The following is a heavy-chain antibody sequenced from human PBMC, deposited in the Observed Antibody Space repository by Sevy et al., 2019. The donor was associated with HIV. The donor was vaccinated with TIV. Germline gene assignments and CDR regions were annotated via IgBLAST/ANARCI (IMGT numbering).Heavy chain of an antibody. CDR1: GFTLSDYY. CDR3: AREVDGVRGVFDS. D-gene: IGHD3-10*01. V-gene: IGHV3-11*01. Sequence: GGSLRLSCEASGFTLSDYYMNWIRQAPGKGLEWVSSISISGRLISYADSVKGRFTISRDNAKNSLYLQMNSLRADDTAVYYCAREVDGVRGVFDSWGQGTLVTVSS. J-gene: IGHJ4*02. CDR2: ISISGRLI.